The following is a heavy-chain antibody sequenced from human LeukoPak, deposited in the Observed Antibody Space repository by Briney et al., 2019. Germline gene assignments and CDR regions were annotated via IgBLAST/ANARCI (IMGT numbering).Heavy chain of an antibody. Sequence: GGSLRLSCAASGFKFDDYGMSWVRHAPGKGLEWVSGISWNGGNTGYADSVKGRFTISRDNAKNSLFLQVNSLRADDTAFYYCAREGIYCVNGVCYLDYWGQGTLVTVSS. CDR1: GFKFDDYG. J-gene: IGHJ4*02. D-gene: IGHD2-8*01. CDR3: AREGIYCVNGVCYLDY. V-gene: IGHV3-20*04. CDR2: ISWNGGNT.